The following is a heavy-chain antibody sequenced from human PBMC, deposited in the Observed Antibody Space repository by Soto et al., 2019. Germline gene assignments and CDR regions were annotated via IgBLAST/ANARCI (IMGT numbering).Heavy chain of an antibody. V-gene: IGHV4-31*03. CDR3: ARGGYCSGGSCYPIASFDI. D-gene: IGHD2-15*01. CDR2: IYYSGST. Sequence: QVQLQESGPGLVKPSQTLSLTCTVSGGSISSGGYYWSWIRQHPGKGLEWIGYIYYSGSTYYNPSLKSRVTISVDTSKNQFSLKLSSVTAADTAVYYCARGGYCSGGSCYPIASFDIWGQGTMVTVSS. CDR1: GGSISSGGYY. J-gene: IGHJ3*02.